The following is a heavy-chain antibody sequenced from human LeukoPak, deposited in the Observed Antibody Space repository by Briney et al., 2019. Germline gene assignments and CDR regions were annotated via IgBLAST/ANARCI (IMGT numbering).Heavy chain of an antibody. CDR3: ARATGELLWFGESANFDY. Sequence: ASVKVSCKASGYTFTSYGISWVRQAPGQGLEWMGWISAYNGNTNYAQKLQGRVTMTTDTSTSTAYMELSRLRSDDTAVYYCARATGELLWFGESANFDYWGQGTLVTVSS. V-gene: IGHV1-18*01. CDR1: GYTFTSYG. J-gene: IGHJ4*02. CDR2: ISAYNGNT. D-gene: IGHD3-10*01.